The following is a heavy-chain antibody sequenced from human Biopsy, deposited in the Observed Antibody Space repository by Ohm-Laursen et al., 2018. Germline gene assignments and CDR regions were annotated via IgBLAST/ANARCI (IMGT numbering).Heavy chain of an antibody. Sequence: SVKASCNVSGYTLNELSMHWVRQVPGKGLEWMVGFAPENGKTAYAQNFQARASLTEDTSTDTADMELRSLRSEDTAVYYCAADINVWNVNYWGQGTQVTVSS. CDR2: FAPENGKT. CDR3: AADINVWNVNY. V-gene: IGHV1-24*01. D-gene: IGHD1-1*01. CDR1: GYTLNELS. J-gene: IGHJ4*02.